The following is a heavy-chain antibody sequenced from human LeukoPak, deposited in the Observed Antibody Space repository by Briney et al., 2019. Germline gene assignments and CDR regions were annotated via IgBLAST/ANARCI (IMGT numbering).Heavy chain of an antibody. CDR3: ARVLRGSPAAPDRDWFDP. Sequence: ASVKVSCKASGYTFTSYGINWVRQAPGQGLEWVGWISTYNGHTNYAQKFQGRVTMTTDTSTSTAYMDLRSLRSDDTAVYYCARVLRGSPAAPDRDWFDPWGQGTLVTVSS. D-gene: IGHD2-2*01. J-gene: IGHJ5*02. CDR2: ISTYNGHT. V-gene: IGHV1-18*01. CDR1: GYTFTSYG.